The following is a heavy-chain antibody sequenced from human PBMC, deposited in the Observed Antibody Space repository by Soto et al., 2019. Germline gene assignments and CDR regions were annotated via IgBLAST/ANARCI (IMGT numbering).Heavy chain of an antibody. V-gene: IGHV4-31*03. Sequence: QLQLQESGPGLVKPSQTLSLTCTVSGDSIGTGGYYWDWIRQHPGKGPEWIGYIHYSGNTYYNPSLKSRLTISLDTSKNQFSPHLSSVTAADTSVYYCATNHDDISGRTPLLFDSWGQGTLVTVSS. CDR2: IHYSGNT. D-gene: IGHD3-22*01. J-gene: IGHJ4*02. CDR3: ATNHDDISGRTPLLFDS. CDR1: GDSIGTGGYY.